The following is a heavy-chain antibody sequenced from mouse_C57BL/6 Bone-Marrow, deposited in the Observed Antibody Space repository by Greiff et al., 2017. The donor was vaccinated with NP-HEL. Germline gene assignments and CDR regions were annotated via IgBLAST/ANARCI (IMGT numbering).Heavy chain of an antibody. J-gene: IGHJ3*01. Sequence: EVQGVESGRGLVQPGGSLKLSCAASGFTFSDYGMAWVRQAPRKGPEWVAFISNLAYSIYYADTVTGRFTISRENAKNTLYLEMSSLRSEDTAMYYCARGFAYWGQGTLVTVSA. CDR2: ISNLAYSI. CDR1: GFTFSDYG. V-gene: IGHV5-15*01. CDR3: ARGFAY.